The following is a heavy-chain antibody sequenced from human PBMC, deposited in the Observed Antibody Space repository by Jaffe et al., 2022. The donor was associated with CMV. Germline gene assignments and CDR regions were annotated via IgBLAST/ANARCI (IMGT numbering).Heavy chain of an antibody. D-gene: IGHD2-21*02. J-gene: IGHJ4*02. CDR2: INHSGST. V-gene: IGHV4-34*01. CDR1: GGSFSGYY. Sequence: QVQLQQWGAGLLKPSETLSLTCAVYGGSFSGYYWSWIRQPPGKGLEWIGEINHSGSTNYNPSLKSRVTISVDTSKNQFSLKLSSVTAADTAVYYCASGVTGPLFDYWGQGTLVTVSS. CDR3: ASGVTGPLFDY.